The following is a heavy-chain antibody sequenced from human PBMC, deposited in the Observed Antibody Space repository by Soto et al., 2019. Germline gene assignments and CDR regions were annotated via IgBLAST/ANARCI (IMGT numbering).Heavy chain of an antibody. CDR3: ARDEQWLGLFDY. Sequence: QVQLVESGGGVVQPGRSLRLSCAASGFTFSSHAMHWVRQAPGKGLEWVAVISYDGSNKYYADSVKGRFTISRDNSKNTLYLQMNSLRAEDTAVYYCARDEQWLGLFDYWGQGTLVTVSS. CDR1: GFTFSSHA. J-gene: IGHJ4*02. D-gene: IGHD6-19*01. CDR2: ISYDGSNK. V-gene: IGHV3-30-3*01.